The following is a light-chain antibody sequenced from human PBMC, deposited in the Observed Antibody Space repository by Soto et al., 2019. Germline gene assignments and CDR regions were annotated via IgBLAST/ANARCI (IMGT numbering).Light chain of an antibody. CDR2: EVT. V-gene: IGLV2-14*01. J-gene: IGLJ3*02. Sequence: QSALTQPVSVSGSPGQSITISCTGTSSDVGGYNYVSWYQQHPGKAPKLIIYEVTNRPSGVSNRFSGSKSGNTASLTISGLQAEDEADYYCSSYTTSNTWVFGGGTKLTVL. CDR3: SSYTTSNTWV. CDR1: SSDVGGYNY.